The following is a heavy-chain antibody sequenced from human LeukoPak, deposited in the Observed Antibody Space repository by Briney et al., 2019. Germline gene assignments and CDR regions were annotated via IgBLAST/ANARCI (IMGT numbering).Heavy chain of an antibody. CDR1: GYTFTGYY. J-gene: IGHJ4*02. CDR3: ARGSQWLVPIDY. D-gene: IGHD6-19*01. V-gene: IGHV1-2*06. Sequence: ASVKVSCKASGYTFTGYYMHWVRQAPGRGLEWMGRINPNSGGTNYAQKFQGRVTMTRDTSISTAYMELSRLRSDDTAVYYCARGSQWLVPIDYWGQGTLVTVSS. CDR2: INPNSGGT.